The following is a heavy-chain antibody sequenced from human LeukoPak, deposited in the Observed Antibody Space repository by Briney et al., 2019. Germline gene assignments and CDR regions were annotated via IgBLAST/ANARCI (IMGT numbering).Heavy chain of an antibody. V-gene: IGHV4-39*01. CDR1: GGSISSSSYY. J-gene: IGHJ4*02. CDR2: IYYSGST. D-gene: IGHD6-13*01. CDR3: ARRLAGTEDY. Sequence: VKPSETLSLTCTVSGGSISSSSYYWGWIRQPPGKGLEWIGSIYYSGSTYYNPSLKSRVTISLDTSKNQFSLKLTSVTAADTAVYYCARRLAGTEDYWGQGTLVTVSS.